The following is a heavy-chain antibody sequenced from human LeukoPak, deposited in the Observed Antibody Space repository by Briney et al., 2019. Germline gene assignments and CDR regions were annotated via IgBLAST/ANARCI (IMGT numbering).Heavy chain of an antibody. CDR1: GFTFSRYD. Sequence: PGGSLRLSCAASGFTFSRYDLSWVRQAPGKGLECVSTISRTVTTTYYADSVEGRFTISRDNSKNTLYLQMNSLRAEDTAIYYCARDGSARWGNWFDPWGQGTLVTVSS. CDR3: ARDGSARWGNWFDP. D-gene: IGHD6-25*01. J-gene: IGHJ5*02. CDR2: ISRTVTTT. V-gene: IGHV3-23*01.